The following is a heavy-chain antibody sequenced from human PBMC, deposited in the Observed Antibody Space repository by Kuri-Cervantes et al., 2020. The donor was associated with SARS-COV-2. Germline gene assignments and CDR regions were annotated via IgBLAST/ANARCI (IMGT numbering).Heavy chain of an antibody. Sequence: SCSVSGGSLPSDNYYWSWIRQPPGKGLEWIGYIYYSGSTYYNPSLKSRVTISVDTSKNQFSLKLSSVTAADTAVYYCARESSYITIFGVVTRYGMDVWGQGTTVTVSS. D-gene: IGHD3-3*01. CDR1: GGSLPSDNYY. CDR3: ARESSYITIFGVVTRYGMDV. CDR2: IYYSGST. J-gene: IGHJ6*02. V-gene: IGHV4-30-4*01.